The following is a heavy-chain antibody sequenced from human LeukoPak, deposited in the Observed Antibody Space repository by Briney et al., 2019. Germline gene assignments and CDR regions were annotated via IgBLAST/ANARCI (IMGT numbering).Heavy chain of an antibody. Sequence: SGTLSLTCAVSGGSISSSNWWSWVRQPPGKGLEWIGEIYRSGSTNYNPSLKSRVSISVDKSNNQFSLKLTSVTAADTAVYYCARDTYYYDSSGYWADYWGQGTLVTVSS. V-gene: IGHV4-4*02. CDR2: IYRSGST. CDR1: GGSISSSNW. J-gene: IGHJ4*02. D-gene: IGHD3-22*01. CDR3: ARDTYYYDSSGYWADY.